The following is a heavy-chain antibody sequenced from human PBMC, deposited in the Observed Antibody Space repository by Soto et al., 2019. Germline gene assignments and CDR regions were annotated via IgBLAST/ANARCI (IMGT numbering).Heavy chain of an antibody. J-gene: IGHJ4*02. V-gene: IGHV4-39*01. Sequence: QLQLQESGPGLVKPSETLSLTCTVSGGSISSSSYYWGWIRQPPGKGLEWIGSIYYSGSTYYNPALKSRVTISVDTSKNQFSLKLSSVTAAYTAVYYCARQQEDFWSGQESGKFYYWGQGTLVTVSS. CDR2: IYYSGST. CDR3: ARQQEDFWSGQESGKFYY. CDR1: GGSISSSSYY. D-gene: IGHD3-3*01.